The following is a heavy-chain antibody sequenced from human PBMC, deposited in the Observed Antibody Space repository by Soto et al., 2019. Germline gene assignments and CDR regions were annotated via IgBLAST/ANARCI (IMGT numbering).Heavy chain of an antibody. D-gene: IGHD2-21*02. CDR2: ISSTGSTK. J-gene: IGHJ6*02. Sequence: EVQLVESGGGLVQPGGSLRLSCAASGFSFSRFEMNWVRQAPGKGLEWVSYISSTGSTKSYADSVKGRFTISRDNAKNSLYLHMSSLRVEDTAVYYCARDQEADCTEATRDYYYGMDVWGQGTTVTVSS. V-gene: IGHV3-48*03. CDR1: GFSFSRFE. CDR3: ARDQEADCTEATRDYYYGMDV.